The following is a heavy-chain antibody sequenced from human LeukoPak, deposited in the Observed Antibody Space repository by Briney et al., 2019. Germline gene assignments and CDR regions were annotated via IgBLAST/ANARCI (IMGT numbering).Heavy chain of an antibody. D-gene: IGHD5-24*01. J-gene: IGHJ4*02. CDR1: GFTFSSYW. Sequence: GGSLRLSCVASGFTFSSYWMHWVRQAPGKGLVWVSHINSDGSSTTYADSVKGRFTISRDNAKNTLYLQMDSLRAEDTAVYYCARDGLAAITFDYWGQGILVTVSS. V-gene: IGHV3-74*01. CDR3: ARDGLAAITFDY. CDR2: INSDGSST.